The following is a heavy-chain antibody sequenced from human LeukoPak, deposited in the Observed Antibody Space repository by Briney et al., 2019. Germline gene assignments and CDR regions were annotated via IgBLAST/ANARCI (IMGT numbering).Heavy chain of an antibody. D-gene: IGHD3-10*01. Sequence: SETLSLTCTVSGGSISSYYWSWIRQPPGKGLEWFGYIYSSGRPNYNPSLKSRVTISVATSKNQFSLKVSSVTAADTAVYYCARHFYGSGSYRAYGMDVWGQGTTVTVSS. V-gene: IGHV4-59*08. J-gene: IGHJ6*02. CDR2: IYSSGRP. CDR1: GGSISSYY. CDR3: ARHFYGSGSYRAYGMDV.